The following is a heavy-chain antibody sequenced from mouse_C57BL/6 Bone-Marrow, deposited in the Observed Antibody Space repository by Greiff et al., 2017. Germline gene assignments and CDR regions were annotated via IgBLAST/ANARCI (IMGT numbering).Heavy chain of an antibody. Sequence: EVQVVESEGGLVQPGSSMKLSCTASGFTFSDYYMAWVRQVPEKGLEWVANINYDGSSTYYLASLKSRFIISRHNAKNILYLHISSLKSEDTATYYCARRGGDYFYFDYWGQGTTLTVSS. CDR3: ARRGGDYFYFDY. CDR1: GFTFSDYY. CDR2: INYDGSST. J-gene: IGHJ2*01. V-gene: IGHV5-16*01. D-gene: IGHD2-13*01.